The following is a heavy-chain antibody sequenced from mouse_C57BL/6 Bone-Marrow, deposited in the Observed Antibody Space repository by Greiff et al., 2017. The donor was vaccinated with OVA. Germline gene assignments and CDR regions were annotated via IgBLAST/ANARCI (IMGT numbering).Heavy chain of an antibody. CDR1: GFTFNTYA. V-gene: IGHV10-3*01. J-gene: IGHJ4*01. Sequence: EADGGLVQPKGSLKLSCDASGFTFNTYAMHRVRQAPGKGWEGVARVRSKSSSKATYYAESVKDRFTISRDDSQSMLYLQMNNLTTVDTAMDYCVRRAYYGSSWEAMDYWGQGTSVTVS. CDR2: VRSKSSSKAT. CDR3: VRRAYYGSSWEAMDY. D-gene: IGHD1-1*01.